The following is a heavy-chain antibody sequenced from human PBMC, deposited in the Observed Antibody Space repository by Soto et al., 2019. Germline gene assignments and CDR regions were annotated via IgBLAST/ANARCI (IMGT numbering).Heavy chain of an antibody. D-gene: IGHD3-9*01. J-gene: IGHJ6*02. CDR2: INPSGGST. Sequence: QVQLVQSGAEVKKPGASVKVSCKASGYTFTSYYMHWVRQAPGQGLEWMGIINPSGGSTSYAQKFQGRVTMTRDTSTSTVYMELSRLRSEDTAVYYWARGPYDILTGYPPYYYYGMAVWGQGTTVTVSS. CDR3: ARGPYDILTGYPPYYYYGMAV. V-gene: IGHV1-46*01. CDR1: GYTFTSYY.